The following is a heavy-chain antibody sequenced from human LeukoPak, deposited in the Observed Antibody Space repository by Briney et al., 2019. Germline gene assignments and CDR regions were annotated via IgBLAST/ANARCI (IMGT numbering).Heavy chain of an antibody. CDR3: ARGDYYDSSGYQGSYYYYGMDV. Sequence: ASVKVSCKASGGTFSSYAISWVRQAPGQGLEWMGRIIPILGIANYAQKFQGRVTITADKSTSTAYMELSSLRSEDTAVYYCARGDYYDSSGYQGSYYYYGMDVWGQGTTVTVSS. CDR1: GGTFSSYA. J-gene: IGHJ6*02. CDR2: IIPILGIA. D-gene: IGHD3-22*01. V-gene: IGHV1-69*04.